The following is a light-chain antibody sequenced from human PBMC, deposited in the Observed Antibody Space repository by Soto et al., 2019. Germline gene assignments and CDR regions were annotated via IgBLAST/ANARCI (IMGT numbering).Light chain of an antibody. J-gene: IGKJ1*01. CDR1: QSVSSSY. V-gene: IGKV3-20*01. Sequence: EIVLTQSPGTLSLSPGERATLSCRASQSVSSSYLAWYQQKPGQAPRLLIYGASSRATGIPDRFSGSGSGTDFTLTISRLEPEDFAVYYCQQCGSSSWTFGQGTKVDI. CDR2: GAS. CDR3: QQCGSSSWT.